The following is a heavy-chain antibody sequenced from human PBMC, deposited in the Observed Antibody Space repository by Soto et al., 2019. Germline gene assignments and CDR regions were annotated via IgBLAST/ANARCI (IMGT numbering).Heavy chain of an antibody. CDR3: ARDREEPGGITIFFSYDY. CDR1: GYTFTSYY. Sequence: QVQLVQSGAEVKKPGASVKVSCKASGYTFTSYYMHWVRQAPGQGLEWMGIINPSGGSTSYAQKFQGRVTMTRDTSTSTVYMELSSLRSEDTAVYYCARDREEPGGITIFFSYDYWGQGTLVTVSS. D-gene: IGHD3-3*01. J-gene: IGHJ4*02. V-gene: IGHV1-46*01. CDR2: INPSGGST.